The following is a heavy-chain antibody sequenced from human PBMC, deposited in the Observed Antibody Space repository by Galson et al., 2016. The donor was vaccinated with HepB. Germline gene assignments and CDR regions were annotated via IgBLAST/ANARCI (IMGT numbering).Heavy chain of an antibody. CDR2: IIPIFGTV. CDR3: VRDKAAYYGSGSDRFYYYYGMDV. D-gene: IGHD3-10*01. J-gene: IGHJ6*02. CDR1: GGTFSSYG. V-gene: IGHV1-69*13. Sequence: SVKVSCKASGGTFSSYGISWVRQAPGQGLEWMGGIIPIFGTVNFAQKFQGRVTLSADESTSTAYMELSSLRSEDTAVYYCVRDKAAYYGSGSDRFYYYYGMDVWGQGTTVTVSS.